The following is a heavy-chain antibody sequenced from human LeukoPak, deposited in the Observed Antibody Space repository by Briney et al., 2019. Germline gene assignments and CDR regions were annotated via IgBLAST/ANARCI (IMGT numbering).Heavy chain of an antibody. D-gene: IGHD2-2*02. V-gene: IGHV3-23*01. CDR1: GFTISSYG. J-gene: IGHJ6*04. CDR2: VCGSDGSR. CDR3: AKDQCSTTSSYSIYYYYGMDV. Sequence: GTLCLSCAVSGFTISSYGLSWVRQAQGQGLEWVSAVCGSDGSRYYEDSVNDRFTISRDNSTKKLYLQMKSFVAEDTAVYDCAKDQCSTTSSYSIYYYYGMDVWGKGTTVTVSS.